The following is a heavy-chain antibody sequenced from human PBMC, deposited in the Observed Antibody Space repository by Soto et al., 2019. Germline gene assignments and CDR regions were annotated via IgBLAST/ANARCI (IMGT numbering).Heavy chain of an antibody. D-gene: IGHD5-18*01. J-gene: IGHJ5*02. Sequence: DVQLVESGGGLVQPGGSLRLSCAASGLSFSTYSTNWVRQAPGKGLEWVSYISSSSSTIYYADSVKGRFTISRDNAKNSLYLQMNSLRVEDTAVYYCTGGNRGYTYGAWGQGALVTVSS. CDR1: GLSFSTYS. CDR2: ISSSSSTI. V-gene: IGHV3-48*01. CDR3: TGGNRGYTYGA.